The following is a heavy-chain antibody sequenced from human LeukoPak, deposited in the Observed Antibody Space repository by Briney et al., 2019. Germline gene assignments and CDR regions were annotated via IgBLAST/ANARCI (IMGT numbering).Heavy chain of an antibody. V-gene: IGHV3-7*03. CDR3: AKDNRRHYTSGPNPDSLH. D-gene: IGHD6-19*01. CDR1: GFSFRSHW. CDR2: IKEDGSKQ. Sequence: GGSLRLSCAASGFSFRSHWMSWVRQATGKGLEWLANIKEDGSKQYYVDSVKGRFTISRDNAKNSLYLQMNSLRVEDTAFYYCAKDNRRHYTSGPNPDSLHWGQGALVTVSS. J-gene: IGHJ4*02.